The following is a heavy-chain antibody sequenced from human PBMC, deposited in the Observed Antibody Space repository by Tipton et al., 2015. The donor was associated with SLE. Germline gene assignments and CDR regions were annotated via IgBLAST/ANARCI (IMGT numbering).Heavy chain of an antibody. CDR1: GFIFDDYG. CDR2: INWHGGST. Sequence: GSLRLSCAASGFIFDDYGMSWVRQAPGKGLEWVSAINWHGGSTGYADSVKGRFTISRDNAKNSLYLQMNSLRADDTALYYCAREETLEWLSFFDYWGQGTLVTVSS. J-gene: IGHJ4*02. V-gene: IGHV3-20*04. CDR3: AREETLEWLSFFDY. D-gene: IGHD3-3*01.